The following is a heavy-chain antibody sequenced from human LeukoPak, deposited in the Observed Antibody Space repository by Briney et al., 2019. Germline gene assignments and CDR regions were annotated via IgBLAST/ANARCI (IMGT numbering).Heavy chain of an antibody. V-gene: IGHV3-23*01. CDR1: GFTFSSYA. CDR2: ISGSGGST. CDR3: ARGGGYSFGYPNYFDS. Sequence: GGSLRLSCAASGFTFSSYAMSWVRQAPGKGLEWVSAISGSGGSTYYADSVKGRFTISRDNAKNSLYLQMNSLRAEDTAVYYCARGGGYSFGYPNYFDSWGQGTLVTVSS. D-gene: IGHD5-18*01. J-gene: IGHJ4*02.